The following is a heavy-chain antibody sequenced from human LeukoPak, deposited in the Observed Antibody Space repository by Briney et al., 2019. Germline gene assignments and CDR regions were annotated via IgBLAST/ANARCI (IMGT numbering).Heavy chain of an antibody. V-gene: IGHV3-53*01. D-gene: IGHD5-12*01. CDR1: GFTVSSNF. J-gene: IGHJ5*02. CDR2: IYSRGGT. CDR3: ARLKWLRASWFDP. Sequence: GGSLRLSCAASGFTVSSNFMSWVRQAPGKGLECVSVIYSRGGTYYADSVQGRFTISRDASKNTLFLQMNSLRADDTAVYYCARLKWLRASWFDPWAREPWSPSPQ.